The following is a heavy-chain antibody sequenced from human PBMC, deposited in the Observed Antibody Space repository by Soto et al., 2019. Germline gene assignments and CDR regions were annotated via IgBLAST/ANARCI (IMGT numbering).Heavy chain of an antibody. CDR1: GYSFTSYW. V-gene: IGHV5-51*01. D-gene: IGHD6-6*01. J-gene: IGHJ6*02. CDR2: IYPGDSDT. Sequence: GESLKISCKGSGYSFTSYWISLVRQMHGKGLEWMGVIYPGDSDTRYSPYFQGQVTISADKSLRTAYLQWTSLKASDTALYYCARTRSFTLGFYYDGMDVWGQGTTVTVSS. CDR3: ARTRSFTLGFYYDGMDV.